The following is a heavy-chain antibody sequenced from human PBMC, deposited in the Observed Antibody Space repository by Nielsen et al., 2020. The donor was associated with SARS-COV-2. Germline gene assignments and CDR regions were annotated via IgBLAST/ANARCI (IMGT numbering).Heavy chain of an antibody. CDR3: ARVTTLTSNWFDP. Sequence: GESLKISCAASGFNFDDYPMSWVRQAPGQGLEWVAGINWHGGSTDYADSVKGRFIISRDNARSSLHLQMNSLRAEDTALYYCARVTTLTSNWFDPWGQGMLVTVSS. D-gene: IGHD3-16*01. CDR1: GFNFDDYP. J-gene: IGHJ5*02. V-gene: IGHV3-20*04. CDR2: INWHGGST.